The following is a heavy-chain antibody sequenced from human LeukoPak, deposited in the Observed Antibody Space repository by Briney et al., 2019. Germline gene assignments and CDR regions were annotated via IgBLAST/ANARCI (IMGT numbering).Heavy chain of an antibody. D-gene: IGHD3-10*01. V-gene: IGHV3-30*18. J-gene: IGHJ4*02. Sequence: PGGSLRLSCAASGFTFSSYGMHWVRQAPGKGLEWVAVISYDGSNKYYADSVKGRFTISRVNSKNTLYLQMNSLRAEDTAVYYCAKVGSLLWFGELLSASWGEYYFDYWGQGTLVTVSS. CDR3: AKVGSLLWFGELLSASWGEYYFDY. CDR1: GFTFSSYG. CDR2: ISYDGSNK.